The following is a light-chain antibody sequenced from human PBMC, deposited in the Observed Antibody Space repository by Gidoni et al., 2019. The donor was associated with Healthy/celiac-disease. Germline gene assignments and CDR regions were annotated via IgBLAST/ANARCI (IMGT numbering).Light chain of an antibody. Sequence: QSALTQPASVSGSPGQSITLSCTGTSSDVGSYNRVSWYQQHPGKAPKLMIYEGSKRPSGVSNRFSGSKSGNTASLTISGLQAEDEADYYCCSYAGSSTPGVFGTGTKVTVL. CDR1: SSDVGSYNR. V-gene: IGLV2-23*01. CDR2: EGS. CDR3: CSYAGSSTPGV. J-gene: IGLJ1*01.